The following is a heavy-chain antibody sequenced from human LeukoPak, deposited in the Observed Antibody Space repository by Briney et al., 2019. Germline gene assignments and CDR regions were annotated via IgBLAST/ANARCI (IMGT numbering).Heavy chain of an antibody. CDR3: ARYPAAMVTFDY. Sequence: PSETLSLTCTVPGYSISSGYYWGWIRQPPGKGLEWIGSIYHSGSTYYNQSLKSRVTISVDTSKNQFSLKLSSVTAADTAVYYCARYPAAMVTFDYWGQGTLVTVSS. CDR2: IYHSGST. CDR1: GYSISSGYY. J-gene: IGHJ4*02. D-gene: IGHD5-18*01. V-gene: IGHV4-38-2*02.